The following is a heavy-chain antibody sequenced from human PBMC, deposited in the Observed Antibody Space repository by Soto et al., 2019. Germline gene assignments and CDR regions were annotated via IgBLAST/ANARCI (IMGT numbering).Heavy chain of an antibody. CDR1: GGSFSGYY. Sequence: QVQLQQWGAGLLKPSETLSLTCAVYGGSFSGYYWSWIRQPPGKGLEWIGEINHGGSTNYNPSLKSRVTISIDTSKNQCSLKLSSVAAADRAGYYCARGPPRAGWFDPWGKGTLVTVSS. D-gene: IGHD6-19*01. J-gene: IGHJ5*02. V-gene: IGHV4-34*01. CDR2: INHGGST. CDR3: ARGPPRAGWFDP.